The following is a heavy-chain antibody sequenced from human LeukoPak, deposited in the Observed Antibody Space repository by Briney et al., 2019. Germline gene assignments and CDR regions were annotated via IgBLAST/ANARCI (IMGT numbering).Heavy chain of an antibody. CDR1: GYTFTSYD. D-gene: IGHD2-2*01. J-gene: IGHJ4*02. V-gene: IGHV1-8*01. CDR3: ARGGGGYCSSTSCSYYFDY. CDR2: MNPNSGNT. Sequence: ASVKVSCKASGYTFTSYDINWVRQATGQGLEWMGWMNPNSGNTGYARKFQGRVTMTRNTSISTAYMELSSLRSEDTAVYYCARGGGGYCSSTSCSYYFDYWGQGTLVTLSS.